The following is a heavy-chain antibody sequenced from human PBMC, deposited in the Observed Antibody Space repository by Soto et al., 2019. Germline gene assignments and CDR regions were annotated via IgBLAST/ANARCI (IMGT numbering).Heavy chain of an antibody. Sequence: SESLSLTCAVCDYSISSGYYWGWIRQPPGKGLEWIGSVSHIGGTYYNPSLKSRVTLSLDTSKNQFSLKMNSATAADTAVYYCARLVSGSFDYWGQGILVTVSS. V-gene: IGHV4-38-2*01. D-gene: IGHD1-26*01. CDR2: VSHIGGT. CDR1: DYSISSGYY. J-gene: IGHJ4*02. CDR3: ARLVSGSFDY.